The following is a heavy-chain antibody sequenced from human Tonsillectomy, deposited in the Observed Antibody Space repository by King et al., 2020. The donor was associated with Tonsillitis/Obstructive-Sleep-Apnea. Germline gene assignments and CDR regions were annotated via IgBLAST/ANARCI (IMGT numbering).Heavy chain of an antibody. CDR1: GGSFIGYY. D-gene: IGHD3-22*01. CDR3: ARRDYSASSDYAAPFDI. V-gene: IGHV4-34*01. Sequence: VQLQQWDAGLFKPSETLSLTCAVYGGSFIGYYWSWIRPPPGKRLEWIGESNNSGSTNYNPSLKSRVTIPLDTSKNQFPLKLSSVTAADTAVYYCARRDYSASSDYAAPFDIWGQGTMVTVSS. J-gene: IGHJ3*02. CDR2: SNNSGST.